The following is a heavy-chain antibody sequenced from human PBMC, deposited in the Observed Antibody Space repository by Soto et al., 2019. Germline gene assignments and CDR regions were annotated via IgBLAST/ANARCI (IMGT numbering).Heavy chain of an antibody. CDR1: GFTFSSYS. D-gene: IGHD6-13*01. V-gene: IGHV3-21*01. J-gene: IGHJ4*02. CDR2: ISSSSSYI. CDR3: ARRLDIAAADDY. Sequence: ESGGGLVKPGGSLRLSCAASGFTFSSYSMNWVRQAPGKGLEWVSSISSSSSYIYYADSVKGRFTISRDNAKNSLYLQMNSLRAEDTAVYYCARRLDIAAADDYWGQGTLVTVSS.